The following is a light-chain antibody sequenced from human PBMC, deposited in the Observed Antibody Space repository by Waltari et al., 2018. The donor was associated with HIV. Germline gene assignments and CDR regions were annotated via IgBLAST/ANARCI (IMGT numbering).Light chain of an antibody. CDR3: CSYAGSSTLL. V-gene: IGLV2-23*02. Sequence: QSALTQPASVSGSPGQSITISCTGATSDVGGYKYVSSYQHHPGKAPKLMIYDVSERPSGVSNLFSGSKSGDTACLTISGLQAEDEADYYCCSYAGSSTLLFGGGTKVTVL. J-gene: IGLJ3*02. CDR2: DVS. CDR1: TSDVGGYKY.